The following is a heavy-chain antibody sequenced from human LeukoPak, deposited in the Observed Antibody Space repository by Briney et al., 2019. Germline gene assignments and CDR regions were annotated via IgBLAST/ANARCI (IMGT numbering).Heavy chain of an antibody. J-gene: IGHJ5*02. Sequence: SETLSLTCTVSDGSISNYYWSWIRQPPGKGLEWIGYISHSGITNYNPSPKSRVSISVDTSKNQFSLRLSSVTAADTAVYYCARERSMVRGVSWFDPWGQGTLVTVSS. V-gene: IGHV4-59*01. D-gene: IGHD3-10*01. CDR1: DGSISNYY. CDR2: ISHSGIT. CDR3: ARERSMVRGVSWFDP.